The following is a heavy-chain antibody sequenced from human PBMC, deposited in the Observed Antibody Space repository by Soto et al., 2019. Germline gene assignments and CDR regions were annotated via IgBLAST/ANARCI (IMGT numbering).Heavy chain of an antibody. CDR2: ISYDGSNK. Sequence: QVQLVESGGGVVQPGRSLRLSCAASGFTFSSYAMHWVRQAPGKGLEWVAVISYDGSNKYYADSVKGRFTISRDNSKNTLYVQMSSLRAEDTAVYYCASDRVTTVIYNWFAPWGQGTLVTVSS. J-gene: IGHJ5*02. CDR3: ASDRVTTVIYNWFAP. D-gene: IGHD4-17*01. V-gene: IGHV3-30-3*01. CDR1: GFTFSSYA.